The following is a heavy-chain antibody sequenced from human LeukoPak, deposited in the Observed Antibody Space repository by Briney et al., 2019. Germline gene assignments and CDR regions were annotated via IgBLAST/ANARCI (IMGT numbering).Heavy chain of an antibody. CDR1: GFTVSSHY. V-gene: IGHV3-53*01. Sequence: GGSLRLSCAASGFTVSSHYMSWVRQAPGKGLECVSVIANDGRTYYANSVKGRFTISRDSSKNKAYLQMNSRRADDTAVYYCGRDDTSGGYYEFFYWGEGALVTVSS. CDR3: GRDDTSGGYYEFFY. J-gene: IGHJ4*02. D-gene: IGHD6-19*01. CDR2: IANDGRT.